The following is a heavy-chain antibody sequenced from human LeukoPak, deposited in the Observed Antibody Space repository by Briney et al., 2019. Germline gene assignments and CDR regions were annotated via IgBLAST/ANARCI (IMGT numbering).Heavy chain of an antibody. CDR1: DFTFSRYS. J-gene: IGHJ6*01. D-gene: IGHD4-17*01. V-gene: IGHV3-21*01. CDR3: SRHGDGFYHGMDV. Sequence: GGSLRLSCAASDFTFSRYSMNWFRPAPGQGLEWVSSISSGGHNIFYADPVKGRFTNSRDNAKNSLYLQMNSLRVEDTAVYYCSRHGDGFYHGMDVWGQGTTVTVSS. CDR2: ISSGGHNI.